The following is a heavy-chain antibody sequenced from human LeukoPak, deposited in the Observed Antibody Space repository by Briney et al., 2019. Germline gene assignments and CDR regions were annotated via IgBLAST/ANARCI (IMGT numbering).Heavy chain of an antibody. J-gene: IGHJ6*03. V-gene: IGHV3-23*01. CDR2: ISGSGGST. D-gene: IGHD6-25*01. CDR3: AKEGIGWQRTPDPYYMDV. CDR1: GFTFSSYA. Sequence: GGSLRLSCAASGFTFSSYAMSWVRQAPGKGLEWVSAISGSGGSTYYADSVKGRFTISRDNSKNTLYLQMNSLRAEDTAVYYCAKEGIGWQRTPDPYYMDVWGKGTTVTVSS.